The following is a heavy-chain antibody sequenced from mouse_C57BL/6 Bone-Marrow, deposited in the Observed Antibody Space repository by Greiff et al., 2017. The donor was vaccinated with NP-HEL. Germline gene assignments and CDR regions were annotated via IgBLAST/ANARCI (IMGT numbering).Heavy chain of an antibody. J-gene: IGHJ3*01. V-gene: IGHV1-55*01. CDR3: ARSSYYYGSSYDAY. CDR2: IYPGSGST. D-gene: IGHD1-1*01. CDR1: GYTFTSYW. Sequence: QVQLQQPGAELVKPGASVKMSCKASGYTFTSYWITWVKQRPGQGLEWIGDIYPGSGSTNYNEKFKSKATLTVDTSSSTAYMQLSSLTSEDSAVYYCARSSYYYGSSYDAYWGQGTLVTVSA.